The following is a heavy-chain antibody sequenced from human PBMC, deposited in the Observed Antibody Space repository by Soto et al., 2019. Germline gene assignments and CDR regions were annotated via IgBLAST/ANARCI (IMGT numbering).Heavy chain of an antibody. D-gene: IGHD3-3*01. J-gene: IGHJ5*02. CDR3: ARDPAPIGWFHG. CDR2: SNSDGTST. V-gene: IGHV3-74*01. Sequence: PXGWLRRAWSASGFTFGNYRMHWVRQAPGKGLVWVSLSNSDGTSTVYADSVKGRFTISRDNAKNTLYLQMNSMRAEDTAVYYCARDPAPIGWFHGWAQGTLVTVSS. CDR1: GFTFGNYR.